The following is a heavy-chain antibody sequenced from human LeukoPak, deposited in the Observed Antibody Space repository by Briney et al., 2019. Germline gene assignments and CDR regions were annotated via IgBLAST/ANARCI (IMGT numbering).Heavy chain of an antibody. V-gene: IGHV4-34*01. CDR1: GGSFSGYY. D-gene: IGHD2-15*01. CDR2: INHSGST. CDR3: ASFYCSGGSCYQYYYYYYMDV. J-gene: IGHJ6*03. Sequence: ASETLSLTCAVYGGSFSGYYWSWIRQPPGKGLEWIGEINHSGSTNYNPSLKSRVTISVDTSKNQFSLKLSSVTAADTAVYYCASFYCSGGSCYQYYYYYYMDVWGKGTTVTISS.